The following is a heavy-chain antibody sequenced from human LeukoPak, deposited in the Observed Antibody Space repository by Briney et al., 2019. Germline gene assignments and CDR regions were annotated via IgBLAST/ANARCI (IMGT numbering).Heavy chain of an antibody. CDR2: INCNNGGT. Sequence: GASVKVSCRASGYTFTDYYIFWVRQAPGQGLEWMGWINCNNGGTQYAEKFQGRVTMTRDTSITTAYMELSSLRSDDTAIYCCARYKGGSNNLDYWGQGTLVTVSS. CDR3: ARYKGGSNNLDY. CDR1: GYTFTDYY. J-gene: IGHJ4*02. D-gene: IGHD1-26*01. V-gene: IGHV1-2*02.